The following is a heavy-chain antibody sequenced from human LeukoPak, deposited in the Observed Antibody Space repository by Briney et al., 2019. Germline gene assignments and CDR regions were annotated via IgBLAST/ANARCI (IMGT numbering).Heavy chain of an antibody. CDR1: GFTFVNAS. Sequence: GGSLRLSCLTSGFTFVNASMSWIRQAPGKGLEWVGLMKSKPEGGTTFYAAPVRGRFTISRDDSRNTLYLQMTSLTIGDTGVYYCTTGNPWGQGTLVTVSS. J-gene: IGHJ5*02. CDR2: MKSKPEGGTT. CDR3: TTGNP. V-gene: IGHV3-15*01.